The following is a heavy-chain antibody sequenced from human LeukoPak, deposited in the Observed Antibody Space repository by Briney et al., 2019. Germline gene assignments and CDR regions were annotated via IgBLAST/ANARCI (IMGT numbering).Heavy chain of an antibody. D-gene: IGHD6-6*01. CDR3: ARGAARGETYYYYYMDV. CDR2: ISGSGGST. V-gene: IGHV3-23*01. Sequence: GGSLRLSCAASGFTFSSYAMSWVRQAPGKGLEWVSAISGSGGSTYYADSVKGRFTISRDNSKNTLYLQMNSLRAEDTAVYYCARGAARGETYYYYYMDVWGKGTTVTVSS. J-gene: IGHJ6*03. CDR1: GFTFSSYA.